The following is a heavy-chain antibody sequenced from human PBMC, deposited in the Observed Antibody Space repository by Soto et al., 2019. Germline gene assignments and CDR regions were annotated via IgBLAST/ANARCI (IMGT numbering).Heavy chain of an antibody. CDR1: GFTFSSYP. J-gene: IGHJ4*02. Sequence: EVQLVESGGGLVQPGGSLRLSCAASGFTFSSYPMHWVRQAPGKGLEYVSAISSNGGSTYYANSVKGRFTISRDNSKNTLYLHMGSLRAEDMAVYYCARGPGYYFDYWGQGTLVTVSS. CDR3: ARGPGYYFDY. V-gene: IGHV3-64*01. CDR2: ISSNGGST.